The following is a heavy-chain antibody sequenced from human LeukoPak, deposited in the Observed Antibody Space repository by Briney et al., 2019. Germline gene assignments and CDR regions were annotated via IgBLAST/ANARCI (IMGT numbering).Heavy chain of an antibody. Sequence: GGSLRLSCAASGFTFSSYWMSWVRQAPGKGLEWVANIKQDGSEKYYVDSVKGRFTISRDNAKNSLYLQMNSLRAEDTAVYYCARDGTTVTTDDAFDIWGQGTMVTVSS. CDR3: ARDGTTVTTDDAFDI. CDR2: IKQDGSEK. V-gene: IGHV3-7*01. D-gene: IGHD4-17*01. CDR1: GFTFSSYW. J-gene: IGHJ3*02.